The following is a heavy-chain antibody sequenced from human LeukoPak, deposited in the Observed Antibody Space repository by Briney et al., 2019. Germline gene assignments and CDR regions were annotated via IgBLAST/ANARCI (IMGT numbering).Heavy chain of an antibody. CDR3: ARTWAPYSSSWYRGFDY. V-gene: IGHV3-11*04. D-gene: IGHD6-13*01. Sequence: GGSLRLSCAASGFIFSDYYMSWIRQAPGKGLEWVSYISSSGSTIYYADSVKGRFTISRDNAKNSLYLQMNSLRAEDTAVYYCARTWAPYSSSWYRGFDYWGQGTLVTVSS. CDR2: ISSSGSTI. J-gene: IGHJ4*02. CDR1: GFIFSDYY.